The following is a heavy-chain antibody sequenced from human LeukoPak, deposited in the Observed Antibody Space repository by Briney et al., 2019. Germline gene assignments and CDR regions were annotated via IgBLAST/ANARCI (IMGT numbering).Heavy chain of an antibody. CDR1: GFTFSNYW. CDR3: ASGRQLGY. CDR2: IKEDGSEK. Sequence: GGSLRLSCVASGFTFSNYWMSWVRQAPGKGLEWVANIKEDGSEKYYVDSVKGRFTISRDNARNSLYLQMNSLRAEDTAVYYCASGRQLGYWGQGTLVTVSS. D-gene: IGHD6-13*01. J-gene: IGHJ4*02. V-gene: IGHV3-7*01.